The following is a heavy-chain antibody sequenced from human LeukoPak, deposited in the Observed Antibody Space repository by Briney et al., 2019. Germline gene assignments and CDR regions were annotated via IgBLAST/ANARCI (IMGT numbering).Heavy chain of an antibody. CDR1: GGSISSGSAD. D-gene: IGHD2-15*01. V-gene: IGHV4-61*02. CDR3: ARWPVSCSGGSCYSRYYYGMDV. CDR2: IYTSAST. Sequence: SETLSLTCTVSGGSISSGSADWTCIRQPAGNGLEWLGRIYTSASTNYNPSLKSRVTISEDTSKNQFSLKLSSVTAADTAVYYCARWPVSCSGGSCYSRYYYGMDVWGQGTTVTVSS. J-gene: IGHJ6*02.